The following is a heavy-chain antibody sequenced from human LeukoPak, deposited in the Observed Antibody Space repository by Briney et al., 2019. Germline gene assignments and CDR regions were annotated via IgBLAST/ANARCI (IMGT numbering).Heavy chain of an antibody. CDR1: GFTFSDYY. D-gene: IGHD3-10*01. Sequence: PGGSLRLSCAASGFTFSDYYMSWIRQAPGKGLEWVSYISSSGSTLYYADSVKGRFTISRDNAKNSLYLQMNSLRAEDTAVYYCASVNYYGSGKNNWFDPWGQGTLVTVSS. J-gene: IGHJ5*02. V-gene: IGHV3-11*01. CDR2: ISSSGSTL. CDR3: ASVNYYGSGKNNWFDP.